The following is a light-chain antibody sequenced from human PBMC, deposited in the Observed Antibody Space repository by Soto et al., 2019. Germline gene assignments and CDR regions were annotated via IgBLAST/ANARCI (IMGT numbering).Light chain of an antibody. V-gene: IGKV3-20*01. CDR2: GAS. J-gene: IGKJ3*01. CDR1: QSVSSDF. CDR3: RHYDNSPPSVT. Sequence: ELVLTQSPDTLSLSPGEIATLSCRASQSVSSDFLGWYQHKPGQAPRLLIYGASSRATGIPDRFSGGGSVTDFILSISRLEPEDFAAYYCRHYDNSPPSVTFGPGTKVDIK.